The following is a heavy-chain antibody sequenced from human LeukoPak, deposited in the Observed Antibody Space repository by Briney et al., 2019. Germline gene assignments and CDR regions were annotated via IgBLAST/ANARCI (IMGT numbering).Heavy chain of an antibody. J-gene: IGHJ3*02. CDR1: GFTFSGYA. CDR2: ISGSGGST. Sequence: PGGSLRLSCAASGFTFSGYAMSWVRQAPGKGLEWVSAISGSGGSTYYADSVTGRFTISSDKSKNTLYLQMNSLRAEDTAVYYCAKAYWNYYDSSGYYYGGAFDIWGQGTMVTVSS. D-gene: IGHD3-22*01. CDR3: AKAYWNYYDSSGYYYGGAFDI. V-gene: IGHV3-23*01.